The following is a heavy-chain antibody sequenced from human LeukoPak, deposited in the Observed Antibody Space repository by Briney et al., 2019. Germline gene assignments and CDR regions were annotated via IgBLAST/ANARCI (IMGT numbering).Heavy chain of an antibody. V-gene: IGHV3-23*01. Sequence: GGPLRLSCAASGFTFWSYAMSGVRQAPGKGLEWVSGISGSGGSTYYADSVKGRFTISRDNSKNTLYLQMNCLRDDATAVYNSAKGRASEVVAAFNYWGQGTVVTVSS. CDR1: GFTFWSYA. J-gene: IGHJ4*02. D-gene: IGHD2-15*01. CDR3: AKGRASEVVAAFNY. CDR2: ISGSGGST.